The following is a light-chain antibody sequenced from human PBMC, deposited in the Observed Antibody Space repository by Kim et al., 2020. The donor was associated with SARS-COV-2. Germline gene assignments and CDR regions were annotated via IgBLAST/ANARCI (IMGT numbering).Light chain of an antibody. CDR2: GAS. V-gene: IGKV3-20*01. CDR1: QSVTSNS. CDR3: QQYGSSPR. Sequence: SLCPGERATLSCRASQSVTSNSLAWYQQKPGQTPRLLIYGASSRAPGIPDRFSGSGSGTDFSLTISRLEPEDFAVYYCQQYGSSPRFGGGTKVDIK. J-gene: IGKJ4*01.